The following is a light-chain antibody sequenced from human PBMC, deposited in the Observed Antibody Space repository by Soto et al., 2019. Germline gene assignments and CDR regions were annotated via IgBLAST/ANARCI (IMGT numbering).Light chain of an antibody. V-gene: IGLV2-14*01. CDR2: EVN. Sequence: QSALTQPASLSGSPGQSITISCTGTSSDIGAYDYVSWFQQHPGKAPKLMISEVNNRPSGVSNRFSGSKSGNTAYLTISGLQAEDEADYYCCSYTSISTGVLFGGGTKLTVL. CDR1: SSDIGAYDY. J-gene: IGLJ2*01. CDR3: CSYTSISTGVL.